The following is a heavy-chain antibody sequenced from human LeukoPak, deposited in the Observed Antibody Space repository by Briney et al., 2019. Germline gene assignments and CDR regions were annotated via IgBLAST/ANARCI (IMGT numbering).Heavy chain of an antibody. CDR1: GGSVSSGSYY. Sequence: SETLSLTCTVSGGSVSSGSYYWSWIRQPPGKGLEWIGHIYYSGSTNYNPSLKSRVTISVDTSKNQFSLKLSSVTAADTAVYYWARVPVTYYYDFFDYWGQGTLVTVSS. D-gene: IGHD3-22*01. V-gene: IGHV4-61*01. CDR3: ARVPVTYYYDFFDY. J-gene: IGHJ4*02. CDR2: IYYSGST.